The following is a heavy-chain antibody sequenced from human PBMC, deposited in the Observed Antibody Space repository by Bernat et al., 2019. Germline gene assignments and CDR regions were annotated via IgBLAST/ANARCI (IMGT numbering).Heavy chain of an antibody. CDR1: GFTFSSYS. V-gene: IGHV3-21*01. D-gene: IGHD3-9*01. J-gene: IGHJ4*02. CDR2: ISSSSSYI. CDR3: ARGTVDWFRPIYFDY. Sequence: EVQLVESGGGLVKPGGSLRLSCAASGFTFSSYSMNWVRQAPGKGLEWVSSISSSSSYIYYADSVKGRFTITRDNAKNSLYLQMNSLRAEDTAVYYCARGTVDWFRPIYFDYWGQGTLVTVSS.